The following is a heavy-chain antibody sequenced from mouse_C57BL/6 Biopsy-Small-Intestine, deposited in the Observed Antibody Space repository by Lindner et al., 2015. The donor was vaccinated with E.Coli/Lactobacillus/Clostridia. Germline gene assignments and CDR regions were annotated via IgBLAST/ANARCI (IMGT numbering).Heavy chain of an antibody. Sequence: VQLQESGAELARPGASVKLSCKASGYTFTSYGISWVKQRTGQGLEWIGEIYPRGGNTYYNEKFKGKATLTADKSSSTAYVELRSLTSEDSAVYFCARGDGSSRMDYWGQGTSVTVSS. D-gene: IGHD1-1*01. CDR1: GYTFTSYG. V-gene: IGHV1-81*01. CDR2: IYPRGGNT. CDR3: ARGDGSSRMDY. J-gene: IGHJ4*01.